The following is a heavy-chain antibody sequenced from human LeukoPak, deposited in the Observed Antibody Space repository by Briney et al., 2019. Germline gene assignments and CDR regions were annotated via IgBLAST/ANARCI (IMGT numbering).Heavy chain of an antibody. V-gene: IGHV1-18*04. CDR3: ARLSDYGDYERFDY. D-gene: IGHD4-17*01. Sequence: ASVKVSCKASGFPFSSYYVHWVRQAPGQGLEWMGWISTYNGNTNYAQKLQGRVSMTTDASTSTAYMDLRSLRSDDTAVYYCARLSDYGDYERFDYWGQGTLVTVSS. CDR1: GFPFSSYY. J-gene: IGHJ4*02. CDR2: ISTYNGNT.